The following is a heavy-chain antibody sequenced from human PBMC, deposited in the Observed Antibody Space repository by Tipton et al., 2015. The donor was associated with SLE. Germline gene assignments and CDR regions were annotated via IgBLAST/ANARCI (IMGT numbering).Heavy chain of an antibody. D-gene: IGHD3-16*01. CDR1: GFTSSSYW. CDR3: ARGDYHFDL. J-gene: IGHJ4*02. Sequence: SLRLSCAASGFTSSSYWMSWVRQAPGKGLEWVANIKPDGSEGFYVESVKGRFTISRDNAKNSLFLHMSSLRGEDTAVYYCARGDYHFDLWGQGALVTVSS. CDR2: IKPDGSEG. V-gene: IGHV3-7*01.